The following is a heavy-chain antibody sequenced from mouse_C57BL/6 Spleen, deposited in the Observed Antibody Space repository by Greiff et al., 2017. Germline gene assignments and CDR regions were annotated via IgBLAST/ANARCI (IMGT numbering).Heavy chain of an antibody. Sequence: EVQLQQSGTVLARPGASVKMSCTTSGFTFTSYWMHWVKQRPGQGLEWIGAIYPGNSDTRYNQKFKGKAKLTAVTSASTAYMELSSLTNEDSAVYFCTRSYDYDSWFAYWGQGTLVTVSA. D-gene: IGHD2-4*01. CDR3: TRSYDYDSWFAY. CDR2: IYPGNSDT. J-gene: IGHJ3*01. CDR1: GFTFTSYW. V-gene: IGHV1-5*01.